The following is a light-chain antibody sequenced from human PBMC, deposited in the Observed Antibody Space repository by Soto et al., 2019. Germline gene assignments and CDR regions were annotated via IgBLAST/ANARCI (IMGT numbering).Light chain of an antibody. CDR1: SSNIGSNF. Sequence: QSVLTQPPSASGTPGQRVTISCSGSSSNIGSNFVYWYQQLPGTAPKLLIYRNNERPSGVPDRFSGSKSGTSASLAISGLRSDDEADYYCTSHTTSSAVLFGGGTKVTVL. V-gene: IGLV1-47*01. CDR3: TSHTTSSAVL. CDR2: RNN. J-gene: IGLJ2*01.